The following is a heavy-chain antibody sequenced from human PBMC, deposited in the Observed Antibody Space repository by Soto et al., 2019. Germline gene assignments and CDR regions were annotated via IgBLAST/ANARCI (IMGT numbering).Heavy chain of an antibody. CDR2: ISVYTGNT. Sequence: QVQLVQSGGEVTKPGASVKVSCKSSGYTFTSYGVSWVRQAPGQGLEWLGWISVYTGNTKQAQKFQDRVTLTTEASTSTAYLGLRNLRSDDTAVYYCARDRCTTDKCYTHHFDVWGQGTTVTVSS. J-gene: IGHJ6*02. D-gene: IGHD2-8*01. V-gene: IGHV1-18*04. CDR1: GYTFTSYG. CDR3: ARDRCTTDKCYTHHFDV.